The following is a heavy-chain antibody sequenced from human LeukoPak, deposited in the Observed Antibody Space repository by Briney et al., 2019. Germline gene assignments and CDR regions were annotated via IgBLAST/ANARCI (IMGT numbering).Heavy chain of an antibody. V-gene: IGHV3-53*01. CDR1: GFTVSSNY. D-gene: IGHD1-26*01. J-gene: IGHJ4*02. CDR2: IYSGGST. Sequence: QPGGSLRLSCAASGFTVSSNYMSWVRQAPGRGLEWVSVIYSGGSTYFADSVKGRFTTSRDNSRNTLYLQMNSLRGDDTAVYYCAKDVGKWESLHFFDYWGQGTLVTVSS. CDR3: AKDVGKWESLHFFDY.